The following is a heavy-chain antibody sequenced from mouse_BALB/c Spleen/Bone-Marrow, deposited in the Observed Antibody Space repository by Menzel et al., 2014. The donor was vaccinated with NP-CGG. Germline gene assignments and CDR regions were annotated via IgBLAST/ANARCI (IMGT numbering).Heavy chain of an antibody. J-gene: IGHJ4*01. V-gene: IGHV2-9*02. CDR1: GFSLNSFG. CDR3: AREGTFYYALDY. Sequence: VMLVESGPGLVAPSQRLSIICTVSGFSLNSFGVHWVRQPPGKGLEWLGVIWPGGSTNYNSALMSRLSISKDNSKSQVFLKMNSLQTDDTAMYYCAREGTFYYALDYWGQGTSVTVSS. CDR2: IWPGGST.